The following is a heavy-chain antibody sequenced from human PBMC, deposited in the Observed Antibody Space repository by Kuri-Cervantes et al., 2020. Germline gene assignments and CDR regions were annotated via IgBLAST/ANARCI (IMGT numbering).Heavy chain of an antibody. V-gene: IGHV3-49*04. J-gene: IGHJ4*02. D-gene: IGHD3-10*01. CDR3: TTFWGTMVRGVDLDY. Sequence: GESLKISCTASGFTFGDYAMSWVRQAPGKGLEWVGFIRSKAYGGTTEYAASVKGRFTISRDDSKNTLYLQMNSLKTEDTAVYYCTTFWGTMVRGVDLDYWGQGTLVTVSS. CDR2: IRSKAYGGTT. CDR1: GFTFGDYA.